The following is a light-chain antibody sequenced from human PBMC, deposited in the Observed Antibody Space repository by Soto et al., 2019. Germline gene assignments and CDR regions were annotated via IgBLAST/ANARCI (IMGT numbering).Light chain of an antibody. CDR1: QSVSSSY. V-gene: IGKV3-20*01. CDR2: GAS. J-gene: IGKJ1*01. CDR3: QQYNSYPWT. Sequence: EIVLTQSPGTLSLSPGERATLSCRASQSVSSSYLAWYQQKPGRAPRLLIDGASSRATGIPDRFSGSGSGTDFTLTISRLEPEDLATYYCQQYNSYPWTFGQGTKVEIK.